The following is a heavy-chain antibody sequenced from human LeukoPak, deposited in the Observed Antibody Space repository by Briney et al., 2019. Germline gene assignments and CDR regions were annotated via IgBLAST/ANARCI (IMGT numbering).Heavy chain of an antibody. CDR2: ISGRGGTT. V-gene: IGHV3-23*01. J-gene: IGHJ4*02. CDR3: VKVGRWQQFDLDY. CDR1: GFTFSIYA. Sequence: PGGSLRLSCAASGFTFSIYAMNWVRQAPGKGLEWGPGISGRGGTTYYVDSVKGRFTIYRDNSKHPLYLQMNSLRAEDTAVYNCVKVGRWQQFDLDYWGQGTLVTVSS. D-gene: IGHD5-24*01.